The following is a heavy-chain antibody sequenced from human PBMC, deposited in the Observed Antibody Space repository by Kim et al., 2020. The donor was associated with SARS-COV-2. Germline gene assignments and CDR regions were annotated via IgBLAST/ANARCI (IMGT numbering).Heavy chain of an antibody. CDR2: INHSGST. V-gene: IGHV4-34*01. D-gene: IGHD3-10*01. CDR3: ARGYYRLNGRLNWYFDL. J-gene: IGHJ2*01. Sequence: SETLSLTCAVYGGSFSGYYWSWIRQPPGKGLEWIGEINHSGSTNYNPSLKSRVTISVDTSKNQFSLKLSSVTAADTAVYYCARGYYRLNGRLNWYFDLWGRGTLVTVSS. CDR1: GGSFSGYY.